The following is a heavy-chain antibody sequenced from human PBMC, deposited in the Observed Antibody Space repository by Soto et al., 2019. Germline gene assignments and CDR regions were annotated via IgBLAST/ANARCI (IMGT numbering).Heavy chain of an antibody. V-gene: IGHV4-39*01. CDR1: GGSISSSSYY. CDR2: IYYSGST. Sequence: QLQLQESGPGLVKPSETLSLTCTVSGGSISSSSYYWGWIRQPPGKGLEWIGSIYYSGSTYYNPPPKSXXTXSXXTSKNPFSLRLSAVTAADTAVYYCARGGRPDWFDPWGQGTLVTVSS. D-gene: IGHD2-15*01. CDR3: ARGGRPDWFDP. J-gene: IGHJ5*02.